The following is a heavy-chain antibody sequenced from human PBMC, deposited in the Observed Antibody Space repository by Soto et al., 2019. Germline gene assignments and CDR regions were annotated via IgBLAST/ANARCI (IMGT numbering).Heavy chain of an antibody. J-gene: IGHJ6*03. Sequence: ASVKVSCKASGGTFSSYTISWVRQAPGQGLEWMGRIIPILGIANYAQKFQGRVTITADKSTRTAYMELSSLRSEDTAVYYCARASSSTVTDYYYYYMDVWGKGTTVTVSS. CDR1: GGTFSSYT. V-gene: IGHV1-69*02. D-gene: IGHD4-4*01. CDR2: IIPILGIA. CDR3: ARASSSTVTDYYYYYMDV.